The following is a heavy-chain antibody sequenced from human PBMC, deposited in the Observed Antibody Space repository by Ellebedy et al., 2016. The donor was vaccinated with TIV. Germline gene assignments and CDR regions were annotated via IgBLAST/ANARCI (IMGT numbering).Heavy chain of an antibody. J-gene: IGHJ4*02. V-gene: IGHV3-30*03. CDR2: ISSDGSNK. Sequence: GESLKISXAASGFTFRSHGIYWVRQAPGKGLEWVAVISSDGSNKYYADSVKGRFTISRDNSKNTLYPQMNSLRTDDMAVYYCARGGSSGSSDYWGQGTLVTVSS. D-gene: IGHD3-10*01. CDR3: ARGGSSGSSDY. CDR1: GFTFRSHG.